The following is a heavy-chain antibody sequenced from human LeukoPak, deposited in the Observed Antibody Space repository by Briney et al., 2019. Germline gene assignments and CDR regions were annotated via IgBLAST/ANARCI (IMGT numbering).Heavy chain of an antibody. Sequence: SETLSLTCAVYGGSFSGYYWSWIRQPPGKGLEWIGEINHSGSTNYNPSLKSRVTISVDTSKNHFSLKLSSVTAADTAVYYCARVGSRMKPFDYWGQGTLVTVSS. CDR2: INHSGST. J-gene: IGHJ4*02. CDR1: GGSFSGYY. V-gene: IGHV4-34*01. D-gene: IGHD2-15*01. CDR3: ARVGSRMKPFDY.